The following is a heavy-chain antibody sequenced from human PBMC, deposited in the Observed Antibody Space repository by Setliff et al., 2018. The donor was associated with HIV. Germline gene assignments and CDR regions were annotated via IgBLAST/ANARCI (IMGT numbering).Heavy chain of an antibody. D-gene: IGHD3-16*02. Sequence: ASVKVSCKASGYIFTNDPMNWVRQAPGQGLEWMGWVNSKTGNPTYAQDFTGRFVFSLDTSVNTAYLEISGLKIEDTAVYFCAREFLLGDLSFPANWGQGTLVTVSS. CDR3: AREFLLGDLSFPAN. V-gene: IGHV7-4-1*02. CDR1: GYIFTNDP. J-gene: IGHJ4*02. CDR2: VNSKTGNP.